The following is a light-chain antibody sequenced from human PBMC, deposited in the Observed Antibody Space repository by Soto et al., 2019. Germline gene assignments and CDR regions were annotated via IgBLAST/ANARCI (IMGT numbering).Light chain of an antibody. J-gene: IGKJ1*01. V-gene: IGKV3-15*01. CDR3: QQYNNWPRT. Sequence: EVVMTQSPATLSVSPGERATLLCGASQRVSSNLAWYQQKPGQAPRLLIYGASTRATGIPARFSGSGSGTEFTLTISSLQSEDFAVSYCQQYNNWPRTFGQGTKVEIK. CDR2: GAS. CDR1: QRVSSN.